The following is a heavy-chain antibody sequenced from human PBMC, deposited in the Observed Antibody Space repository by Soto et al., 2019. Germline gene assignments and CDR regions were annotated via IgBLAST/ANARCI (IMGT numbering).Heavy chain of an antibody. Sequence: QVRLQESGPGLVKPSETLSLTCSVSGDSVTRANAYWIWLRQAPGKGLEWIGYLYNSGSTNYKPSLRSRFSLSLDTSKNQFSVNLTSVTTADSAIYYCAKLQPPGWIDAWGHGTLVAVS. CDR2: LYNSGST. CDR3: AKLQPPGWIDA. D-gene: IGHD4-4*01. V-gene: IGHV4-61*01. J-gene: IGHJ5*01. CDR1: GDSVTRANAY.